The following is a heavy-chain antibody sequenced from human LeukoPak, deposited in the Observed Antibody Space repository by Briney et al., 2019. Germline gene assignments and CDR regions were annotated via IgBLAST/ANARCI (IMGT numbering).Heavy chain of an antibody. J-gene: IGHJ6*03. CDR2: INPNSGGT. D-gene: IGHD1-7*01. Sequence: GASVKVSCKASGYTFTGYYMHWVRQAPGQGLEWMGWINPNSGGTNYAQKFQGRVTMTRDTSISTAYMELSRLRSDDTAVYYCARDVTGTTRYYHYYMDVWGKGTTVTVS. V-gene: IGHV1-2*02. CDR1: GYTFTGYY. CDR3: ARDVTGTTRYYHYYMDV.